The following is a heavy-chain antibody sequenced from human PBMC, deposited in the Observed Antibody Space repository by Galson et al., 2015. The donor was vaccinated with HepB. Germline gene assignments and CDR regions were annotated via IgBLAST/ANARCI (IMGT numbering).Heavy chain of an antibody. CDR1: GHSFTAYY. J-gene: IGHJ6*02. D-gene: IGHD3-10*01. V-gene: IGHV1-2*02. Sequence: SVKVSCKASGHSFTAYYIHWVRQAPGQGLEWVAWINPASGGTNYAQKFQGRVTVTSDTSTSTVYMELTRLTSDDTAVYYCARDLFRGTYGMDVWGPGTTVTVS. CDR2: INPASGGT. CDR3: ARDLFRGTYGMDV.